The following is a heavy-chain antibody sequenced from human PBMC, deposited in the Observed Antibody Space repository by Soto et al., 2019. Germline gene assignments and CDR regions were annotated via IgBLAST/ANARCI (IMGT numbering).Heavy chain of an antibody. J-gene: IGHJ6*02. CDR2: IYPGDSDT. CDR1: GYSFTTDW. D-gene: IGHD5-18*01. CDR3: ARYWHSYSSNYFHGMDV. V-gene: IGHV5-51*01. Sequence: VESLKISCKASGYSFTTDWIGWVRQMPVKVLEWMGIIYPGDSDTRYSPSFQGQVTVSADKSISTAYLQWSSLKASDTAMYYCARYWHSYSSNYFHGMDVWGQGTTVTVSS.